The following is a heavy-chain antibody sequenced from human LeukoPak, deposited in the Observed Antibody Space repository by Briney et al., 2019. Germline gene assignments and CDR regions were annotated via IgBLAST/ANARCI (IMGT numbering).Heavy chain of an antibody. CDR1: GFTFSNYG. D-gene: IGHD3/OR15-3a*01. CDR2: ISNDGTNK. CDR3: AKESTWTGTDTNYFDY. Sequence: PGGSLRLSCAASGFTFSNYGVHWVRQAPGKGLEWVAVISNDGTNKYYADSVKGRFTFSRGNSKTTLYLQMNSLRTEDTAVYYCAKESTWTGTDTNYFDYWGQGTLVTVSS. V-gene: IGHV3-30*18. J-gene: IGHJ4*02.